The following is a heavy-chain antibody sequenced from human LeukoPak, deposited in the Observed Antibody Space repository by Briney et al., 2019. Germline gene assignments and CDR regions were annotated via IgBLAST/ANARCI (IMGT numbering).Heavy chain of an antibody. V-gene: IGHV3-30*02. CDR3: ANDSVISGCSDAFDI. J-gene: IGHJ3*02. Sequence: GGSLRLSCAASKFTFSTYGMHWVRQAPGKGLEWVAFIRYDGSNKYYADSVKGRFTISRDNPKNTLYLQMNRLRAEDTAVYCCANDSVISGCSDAFDIWGQGTMVTVSS. D-gene: IGHD6-19*01. CDR1: KFTFSTYG. CDR2: IRYDGSNK.